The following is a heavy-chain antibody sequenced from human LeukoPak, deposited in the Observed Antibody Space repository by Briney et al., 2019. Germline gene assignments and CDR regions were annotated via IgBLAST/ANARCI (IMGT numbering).Heavy chain of an antibody. D-gene: IGHD6-13*01. V-gene: IGHV3-21*01. CDR3: ARGTSIAATGIDY. Sequence: GGSLRLSCAASGFTFSSYSMNWVRQAPGEGLRWVSSISSSSNYIYYADSVKGRFTISRDNAKNSLYLQMNSLRAEDTAVYYCARGTSIAATGIDYWGQGNLVTVSS. J-gene: IGHJ4*02. CDR2: ISSSSNYI. CDR1: GFTFSSYS.